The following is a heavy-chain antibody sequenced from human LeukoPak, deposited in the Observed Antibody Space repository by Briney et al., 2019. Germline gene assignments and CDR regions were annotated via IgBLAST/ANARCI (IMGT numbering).Heavy chain of an antibody. CDR2: IYYSGST. CDR3: ASSGVAPFPVDY. CDR1: GGSISSYY. J-gene: IGHJ4*02. Sequence: SETLSLTCTVSGGSISSYYWSWIRQPPGKGLEWIGYIYYSGSTNYNPSLKSRVTISVDTSKNQFSLKLSSVTAADTAVYYCASSGVAPFPVDYWGQGTLVTVSS. D-gene: IGHD1-26*01. V-gene: IGHV4-59*01.